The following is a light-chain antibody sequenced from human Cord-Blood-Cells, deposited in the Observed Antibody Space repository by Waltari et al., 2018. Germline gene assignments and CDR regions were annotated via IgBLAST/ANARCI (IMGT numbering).Light chain of an antibody. CDR3: MQSIQLPLT. J-gene: IGKJ4*01. Sequence: DIVMTQTPLSLSVTPGQPASISCKSSQSLLHSDGKAYLYWYLQKPGQSPQPLIYEVSHRFSGVPDRFSGSGSGTDFTLKISRVEAEDVGVYYCMQSIQLPLTFGGGTKVEIK. CDR2: EVS. CDR1: QSLLHSDGKAY. V-gene: IGKV2D-29*02.